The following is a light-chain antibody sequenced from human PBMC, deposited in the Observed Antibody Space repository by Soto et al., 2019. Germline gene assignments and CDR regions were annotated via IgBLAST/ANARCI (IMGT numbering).Light chain of an antibody. V-gene: IGLV2-11*01. CDR3: CSYAGSYTFSYV. J-gene: IGLJ1*01. CDR1: SSDVGGYNY. Sequence: ALTQPRSVSGSPGQSVTISCTGTSSDVGGYNYVSWYQQHPGKAPKLMIYDVSKRPSGVPDRFSGSKSGNTASLTISGLQAEDEADYYCCSYAGSYTFSYVFGTGTKVTVL. CDR2: DVS.